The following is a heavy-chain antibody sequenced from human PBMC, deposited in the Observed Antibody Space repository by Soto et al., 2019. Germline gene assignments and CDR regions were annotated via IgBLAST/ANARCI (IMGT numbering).Heavy chain of an antibody. V-gene: IGHV1-3*01. D-gene: IGHD3-10*01. CDR3: ARGGPPIDY. CDR2: INAGIGDT. Sequence: ASVKVSCKASGYTFTSYAMHWVRQAPGQRLEWMGWINAGIGDTEYSEKFQGRVTITRDTSASTAYMELSSLRSEDTAVYYCARGGPPIDYWGQGTLVTVSS. CDR1: GYTFTSYA. J-gene: IGHJ4*02.